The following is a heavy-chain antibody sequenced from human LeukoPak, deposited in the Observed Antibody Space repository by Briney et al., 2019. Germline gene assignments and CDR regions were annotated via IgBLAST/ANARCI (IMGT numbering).Heavy chain of an antibody. Sequence: GGSLGLSCAASGFSLSTYGVSWVRQPPGKGLEWVSGITGTGGSTYYADSVKGRFTVSRDTSKNTLYLQMNSLRAEDTAIYYCAKDHGTAVAGFYYWGQGTLVTVSS. CDR3: AKDHGTAVAGFYY. CDR2: ITGTGGST. D-gene: IGHD6-19*01. CDR1: GFSLSTYG. V-gene: IGHV3-23*01. J-gene: IGHJ4*02.